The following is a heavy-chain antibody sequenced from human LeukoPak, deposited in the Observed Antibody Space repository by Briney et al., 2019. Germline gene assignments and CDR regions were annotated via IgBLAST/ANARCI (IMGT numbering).Heavy chain of an antibody. J-gene: IGHJ6*03. CDR1: GSTFSNYG. CDR2: IWYEGSNK. Sequence: PGGSLRLSCAASGSTFSNYGIHWVRQAPGKGLEWVAFIWYEGSNKYYADSVKGRFTISRDNSKNTLYLQMNSLRAEDTAVYYCAKDSGGNQFSYYMDVWSKGTTVTVSS. D-gene: IGHD4-23*01. V-gene: IGHV3-30*02. CDR3: AKDSGGNQFSYYMDV.